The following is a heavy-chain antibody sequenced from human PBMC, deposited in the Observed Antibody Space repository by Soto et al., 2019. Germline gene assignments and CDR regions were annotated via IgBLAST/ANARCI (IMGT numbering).Heavy chain of an antibody. J-gene: IGHJ4*02. D-gene: IGHD2-15*01. Sequence: QITLKESGPTLVKPTQTLTLTCTFSGFSLSTSGVGVGWIRQPPGKALEWLAFIYWDDDKRYSPSLKSRLTIIKDTSKNQVVLRMTNMDPVDTATYTCAHLVVAGVTYYFDYWGQGTLVTVSS. V-gene: IGHV2-5*02. CDR3: AHLVVAGVTYYFDY. CDR1: GFSLSTSGVG. CDR2: IYWDDDK.